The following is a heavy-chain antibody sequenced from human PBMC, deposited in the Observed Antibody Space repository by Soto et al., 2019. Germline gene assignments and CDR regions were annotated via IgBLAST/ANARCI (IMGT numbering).Heavy chain of an antibody. CDR2: IRPNDGHT. D-gene: IGHD4-4*01. CDR3: AIIGSGDYSDFDY. V-gene: IGHV1-18*01. Sequence: ASVKVSCKGLGYTFTSYGISWVRQAPGQGLEWMGWIRPNDGHTNYAQKFQDRVTMTRDTSTTTVYMDLRSLGSDDTAVYYCAIIGSGDYSDFDYWGKGPLVTVSS. CDR1: GYTFTSYG. J-gene: IGHJ4*02.